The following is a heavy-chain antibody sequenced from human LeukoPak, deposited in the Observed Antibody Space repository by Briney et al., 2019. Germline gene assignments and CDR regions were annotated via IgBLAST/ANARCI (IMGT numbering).Heavy chain of an antibody. J-gene: IGHJ4*02. V-gene: IGHV5-51*01. CDR3: ARLGITGTTLYYFDY. Sequence: GESLKISCKGSGYSFTSYSIGWVRQMPGKGLEWMGIIYPGDSDTRYSPSFQGQVTISADKSISTAYLQWSSLKASDTAMYYCARLGITGTTLYYFDYWGQGTLVTVSS. CDR1: GYSFTSYS. D-gene: IGHD1-20*01. CDR2: IYPGDSDT.